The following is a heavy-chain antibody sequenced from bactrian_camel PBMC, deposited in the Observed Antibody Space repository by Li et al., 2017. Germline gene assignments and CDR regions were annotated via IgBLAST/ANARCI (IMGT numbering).Heavy chain of an antibody. CDR3: AALGRTYVLGFDY. CDR1: GFTFSRYA. Sequence: DVQLVESGGGLVQPGGSLRLSCVASGFTFSRYAMRWVRRAPGKGLEWISSISSGGGYTAYAESVKGRFTISSDNNKNTLYLQMNSLKPEDTAMYYCAALGRTYVLGFDYWGQGTQVTVS. D-gene: IGHD6*01. J-gene: IGHJ6*01. CDR2: ISSGGGYT. V-gene: IGHV3S42*01.